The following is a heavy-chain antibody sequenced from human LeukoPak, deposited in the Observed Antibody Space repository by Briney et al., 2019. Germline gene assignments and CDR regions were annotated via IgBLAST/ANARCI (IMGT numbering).Heavy chain of an antibody. D-gene: IGHD6-6*01. CDR1: GGSISSSSYY. Sequence: PSETLSLTCTVSGGSISSSSYYWGWIRQPPGKGLEWIGSIYYSGSTYYNPSLKSRVTISVDTSKNQFSLKLSSVTAADTAVYYCASFSLRGSSSARHWGQGTLVTVSS. V-gene: IGHV4-39*01. CDR3: ASFSLRGSSSARH. J-gene: IGHJ4*02. CDR2: IYYSGST.